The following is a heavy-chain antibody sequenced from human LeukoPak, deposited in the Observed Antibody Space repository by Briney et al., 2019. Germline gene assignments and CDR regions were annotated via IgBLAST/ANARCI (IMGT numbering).Heavy chain of an antibody. J-gene: IGHJ4*02. CDR1: GGSISSSGYYY. D-gene: IGHD6-19*01. V-gene: IGHV4-39*01. CDR3: ARQIGVTSSEDY. CDR2: VYYSGYT. Sequence: SEALSLTCTVPGGSISSSGYYYWGWIRQPPGKGLEWIGSVYYSGYTYQSPSLKSRVTISVDTSKNQFSLKLSSVTAADTAVYYCARQIGVTSSEDYWGQGTLVTVSS.